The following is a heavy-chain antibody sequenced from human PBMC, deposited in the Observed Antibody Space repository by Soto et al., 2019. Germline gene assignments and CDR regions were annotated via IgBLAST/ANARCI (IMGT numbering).Heavy chain of an antibody. CDR3: VRGVVPAAMTNLGPYGMDV. Sequence: QVQLVQSGDEVKKPGASVKVSCKASGYTFTGYYMHWVRQAPGQGLEWMGWINPNSGGTNYAQKFQGWVTMTRDTSISTAYMELSRLRSDDTAVYYCVRGVVPAAMTNLGPYGMDVWGQGTTVTVSS. CDR1: GYTFTGYY. V-gene: IGHV1-2*04. J-gene: IGHJ6*02. D-gene: IGHD2-2*01. CDR2: INPNSGGT.